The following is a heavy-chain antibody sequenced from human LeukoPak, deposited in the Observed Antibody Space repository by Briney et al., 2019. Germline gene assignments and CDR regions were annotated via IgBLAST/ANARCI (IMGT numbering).Heavy chain of an antibody. V-gene: IGHV1-18*01. CDR1: GYTFASYG. Sequence: ASVTVSCTASGYTFASYGISWVRQAPGQGLEWMGWISAYNGNTNYAQKLQGRVTMTTDTSTSTAYMELRGLRSDDTAVYYCARDRVVITVPDWFDPWGQGTLVTVSS. J-gene: IGHJ5*02. D-gene: IGHD3-3*01. CDR2: ISAYNGNT. CDR3: ARDRVVITVPDWFDP.